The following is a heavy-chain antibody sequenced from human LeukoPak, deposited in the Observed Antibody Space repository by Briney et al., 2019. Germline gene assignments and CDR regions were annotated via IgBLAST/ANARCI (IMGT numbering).Heavy chain of an antibody. Sequence: QPGRSLRLSCAASGFAFSSYAMHWVRQAPGKGLEWVAVISYDGRNEYYADSVKGRFTISRDNSKNTLYLQMDSLRAEDTAVYYCAKDMRAAILPQYWVDVWGQGTTVTVSS. V-gene: IGHV3-30*04. CDR2: ISYDGRNE. D-gene: IGHD2-2*02. CDR1: GFAFSSYA. CDR3: AKDMRAAILPQYWVDV. J-gene: IGHJ6*02.